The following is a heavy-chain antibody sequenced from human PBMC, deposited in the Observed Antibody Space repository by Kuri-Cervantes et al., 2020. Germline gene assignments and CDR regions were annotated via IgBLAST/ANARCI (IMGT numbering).Heavy chain of an antibody. Sequence: GGSLRLSCAASGFTFSSYSMNWVRQAPGKGLEWVSAISGSGASTYYAKSVKGRFTISRDNSKNTLYLQMNSLRAEDTAVYYCAKGGGWSSSLSYYFDSWGQGTLVTVSS. V-gene: IGHV3-23*01. D-gene: IGHD6-6*01. CDR2: ISGSGAST. CDR1: GFTFSSYS. CDR3: AKGGGWSSSLSYYFDS. J-gene: IGHJ4*02.